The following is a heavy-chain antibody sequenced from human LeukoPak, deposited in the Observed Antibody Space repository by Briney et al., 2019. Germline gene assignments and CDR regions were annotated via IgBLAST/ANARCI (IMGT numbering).Heavy chain of an antibody. CDR2: ISSSGSTI. CDR3: ARDLYTYDYVWRSYREFDY. Sequence: GGSLRLSCAASGFTFSSYEMNWVRQAPGKGLEWVSYISSSGSTIYYADSVKGRFTISRDNAKNSLYLQMNSLRAEDTAVYYCARDLYTYDYVWRSYREFDYWGQGTLVTVSS. D-gene: IGHD3-16*02. J-gene: IGHJ4*02. CDR1: GFTFSSYE. V-gene: IGHV3-48*03.